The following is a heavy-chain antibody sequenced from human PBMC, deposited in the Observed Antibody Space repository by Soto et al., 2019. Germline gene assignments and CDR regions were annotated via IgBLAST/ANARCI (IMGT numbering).Heavy chain of an antibody. CDR2: IVYSGST. V-gene: IGHV4-59*08. J-gene: IGHJ6*02. Sequence: SEARSVTWTGSGGSMSRYYWSWFRQPPGKGLEWVGYIVYSGSTNYNPSLKSRVTISVDTSKNQFSLKLSSVTAADTAVYYCARQGGDQGRGYSYYGIAVWGQGTTVT. CDR1: GGSMSRYY. D-gene: IGHD4-17*01. CDR3: ARQGGDQGRGYSYYGIAV.